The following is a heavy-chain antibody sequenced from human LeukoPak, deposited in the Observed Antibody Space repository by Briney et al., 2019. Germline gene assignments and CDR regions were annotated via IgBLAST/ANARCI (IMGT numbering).Heavy chain of an antibody. D-gene: IGHD2-15*01. J-gene: IGHJ6*04. V-gene: IGHV3-48*03. CDR2: ISSTGNTV. Sequence: GGSLRLSCAASGFTFSSYEMNWVRQAPGQGLEWVAYISSTGNTVHYAGSVKGRFTISRDNAKNSVYLQMNRLRAEDTAVYYCTKETPQMDVWGKGTTVTVSS. CDR3: TKETPQMDV. CDR1: GFTFSSYE.